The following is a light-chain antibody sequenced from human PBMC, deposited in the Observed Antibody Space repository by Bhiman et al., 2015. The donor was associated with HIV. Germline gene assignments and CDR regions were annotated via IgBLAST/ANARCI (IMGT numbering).Light chain of an antibody. J-gene: IGLJ2*01. CDR1: SSDVGDYNY. Sequence: QSALTQPRSVSGSPGQSVTISCTGTSSDVGDYNYVSWYQQHPDKAPKLLIYEVTKRPSGVSDRFSGSKSGNTASLTVSGLQAEDEADYYCTSHAGTLLFGGGTKLTVL. CDR2: EVT. V-gene: IGLV2-11*01. CDR3: TSHAGTLL.